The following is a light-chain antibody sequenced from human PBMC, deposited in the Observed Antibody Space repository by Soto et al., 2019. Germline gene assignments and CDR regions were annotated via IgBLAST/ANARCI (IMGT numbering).Light chain of an antibody. V-gene: IGKV1-5*03. Sequence: DIQITQTPSTLSSGVEDRFTITCLASQSISSWLAWYQQKPGKAPKLLIYKASSLESGVPSRFSGSGSGTEFTLTISSLQPDDFATYYCQQYNSYSSTFGQGTKVDIK. CDR2: KAS. J-gene: IGKJ1*01. CDR1: QSISSW. CDR3: QQYNSYSST.